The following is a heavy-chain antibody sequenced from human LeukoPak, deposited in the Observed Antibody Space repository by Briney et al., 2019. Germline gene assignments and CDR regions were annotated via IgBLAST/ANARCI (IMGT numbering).Heavy chain of an antibody. V-gene: IGHV3-33*01. CDR1: GFTFSSYG. CDR2: IWYDGSNK. J-gene: IGHJ4*02. CDR3: ARIGYYYDSSGYNPNDY. D-gene: IGHD3-22*01. Sequence: PGRSLRLSCAASGFTFSSYGMHWVRQAPGKGLEWVAVIWYDGSNKYYADSVKGRFTISRDNSKNTLYLQMNSLRAEDTAVYYCARIGYYYDSSGYNPNDYWGQGTLVTVSS.